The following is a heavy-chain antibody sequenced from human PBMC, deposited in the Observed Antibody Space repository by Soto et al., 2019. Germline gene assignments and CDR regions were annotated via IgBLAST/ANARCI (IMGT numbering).Heavy chain of an antibody. CDR2: IKSKTDGGTT. Sequence: SVSNAWMNWVRQAPGKGLEWVGRIKSKTDGGTTDYAAPVKGRFTISRDDSKNTLYLQMNSLKTEDTAVYYCTTDEDTAIAPYYFDYWGQGTLVTVSS. CDR1: SVSNAW. CDR3: TTDEDTAIAPYYFDY. D-gene: IGHD5-18*01. J-gene: IGHJ4*02. V-gene: IGHV3-15*07.